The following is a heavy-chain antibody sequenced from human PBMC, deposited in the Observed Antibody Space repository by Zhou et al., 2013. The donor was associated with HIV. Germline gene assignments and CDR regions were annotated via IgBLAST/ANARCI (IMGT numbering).Heavy chain of an antibody. D-gene: IGHD7-27*01. CDR3: AAYRKSSPLSGAPFDY. J-gene: IGHJ4*02. CDR2: INPFGGST. CDR1: GYTFTSYY. V-gene: IGHV1-46*01. Sequence: QAQLVQSGAEVQKPGASVKVSCKASGYTFTSYYLHWVRQAPGQGLEWMGIINPFGGSTSYAQKFQGRVTMTRDTSTSTVYMELSSLRFEDTAVYYCAAYRKSSPLSGAPFDYWGQGTLVTVSS.